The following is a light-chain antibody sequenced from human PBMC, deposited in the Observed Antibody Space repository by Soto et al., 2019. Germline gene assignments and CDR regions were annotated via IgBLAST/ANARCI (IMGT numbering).Light chain of an antibody. CDR3: QQYGSSPRT. V-gene: IGKV3-20*01. Sequence: EIVLTQSPVTLSLSPGERATLSYRTSQSVSSIYLAWYQQKPGQAPRLLIYGASSRATGIPDRFSGSGSGTDFTLTISRLEPEDFAVYYCQQYGSSPRTFGQGTKVDIK. J-gene: IGKJ1*01. CDR1: QSVSSIY. CDR2: GAS.